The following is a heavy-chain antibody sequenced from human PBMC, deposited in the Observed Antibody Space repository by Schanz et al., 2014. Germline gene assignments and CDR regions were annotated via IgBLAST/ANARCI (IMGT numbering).Heavy chain of an antibody. Sequence: QVQLQESGPGPVKPSQTLSLTCTVSGDSISSGGYYWSWIRQHPGKGLEWIGYISYSGVTYYNPSLKSRVTISVDTSKNQFSLNLSSATAADTAVYYCARDRGHGDLPGDIWGQGTMVTVSS. CDR2: ISYSGVT. CDR1: GDSISSGGYY. D-gene: IGHD4-17*01. CDR3: ARDRGHGDLPGDI. J-gene: IGHJ3*02. V-gene: IGHV4-31*03.